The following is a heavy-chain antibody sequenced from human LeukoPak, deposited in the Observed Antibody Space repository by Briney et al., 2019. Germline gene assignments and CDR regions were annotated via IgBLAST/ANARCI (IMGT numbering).Heavy chain of an antibody. CDR2: INHSGST. V-gene: IGHV4-34*01. Sequence: PSETLSLTCAVYGGSFSGYYWSWIRQPPGKGLEWIGEINHSGSTNYNPSLKSRVTISVDTSKNQFSLKLSSVTAADTAVYYCARGSRITIFKGHIFDYWGQGTLVTVSS. J-gene: IGHJ4*02. CDR3: ARGSRITIFKGHIFDY. D-gene: IGHD3-3*01. CDR1: GGSFSGYY.